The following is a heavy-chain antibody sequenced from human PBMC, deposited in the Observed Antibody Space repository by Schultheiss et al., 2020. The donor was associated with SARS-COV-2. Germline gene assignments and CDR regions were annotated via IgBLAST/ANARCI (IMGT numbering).Heavy chain of an antibody. J-gene: IGHJ6*02. CDR3: ARGGCSSTSCHLWFGELDYYYYGMDV. CDR1: GFTFSSYA. V-gene: IGHV3-21*05. Sequence: GESLKISCAASGFTFSSYAMSWVRQAPGKGLEWVSYISSSGSYIYYADSVKGRFTISRDNAKNSLYLQMNSLRAEDTAVYYCARGGCSSTSCHLWFGELDYYYYGMDVWGQGTTVTVSS. CDR2: ISSSGSYI. D-gene: IGHD2-2*01.